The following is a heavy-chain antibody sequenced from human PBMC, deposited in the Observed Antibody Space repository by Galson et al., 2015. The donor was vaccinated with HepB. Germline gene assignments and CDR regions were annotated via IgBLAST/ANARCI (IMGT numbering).Heavy chain of an antibody. J-gene: IGHJ4*02. Sequence: SVKVSCKASGFTFTSSAVQWVRQARGQRLEWIGWIVVGSGNTNYAQKFQERVTITRDMSTSTAYMELSSLRSEDTAVYYCAAPSRVTPSFDYWGQGTLVTVSS. V-gene: IGHV1-58*01. CDR2: IVVGSGNT. CDR1: GFTFTSSA. CDR3: AAPSRVTPSFDY. D-gene: IGHD4-23*01.